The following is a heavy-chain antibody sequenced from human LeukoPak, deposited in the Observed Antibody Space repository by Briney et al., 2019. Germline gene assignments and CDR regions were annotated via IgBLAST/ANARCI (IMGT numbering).Heavy chain of an antibody. V-gene: IGHV4-39*07. CDR3: ARGGPFQDRPLLYYYYMDV. D-gene: IGHD6-6*01. CDR1: GGSISSSSYY. CDR2: IYYSGST. J-gene: IGHJ6*03. Sequence: PSETLSLTCTVSGGSISSSSYYWGWIRQPPGKGLEWIGSIYYSGSTYYNPSLKSRVTISVDTSKNQFSLKLSSVTAADTAVYYCARGGPFQDRPLLYYYYMDVWGKGTTVTVSS.